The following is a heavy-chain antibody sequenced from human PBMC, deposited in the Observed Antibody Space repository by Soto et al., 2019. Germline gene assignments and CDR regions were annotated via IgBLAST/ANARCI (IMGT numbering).Heavy chain of an antibody. Sequence: ASVKVSCKASGYTFTGYYMHWVRQAPGQGLEWMGWINPNSGGTNYAQKFQGWVTMTRDTSISTAYMELSRLRSDDTAVYYCARSDTDRKGYSSGWYRSYWFDPWGQGTLVTVSS. J-gene: IGHJ5*02. CDR3: ARSDTDRKGYSSGWYRSYWFDP. CDR1: GYTFTGYY. D-gene: IGHD6-19*01. V-gene: IGHV1-2*04. CDR2: INPNSGGT.